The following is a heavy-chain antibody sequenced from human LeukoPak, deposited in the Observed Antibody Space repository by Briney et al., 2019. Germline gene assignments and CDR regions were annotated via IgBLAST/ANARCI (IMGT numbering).Heavy chain of an antibody. CDR3: ARRAKGTVTRWDY. D-gene: IGHD4-17*01. CDR2: IYYSGST. Sequence: SETLSLTCTVSGGSISSYYWSWIRQPPGKGLEWTGYIYYSGSTNYNPSLKSRVTISVDASKNQFSLKLSSVTAADTAVYYCARRAKGTVTRWDYWGQGTLVTVSS. J-gene: IGHJ4*02. CDR1: GGSISSYY. V-gene: IGHV4-59*08.